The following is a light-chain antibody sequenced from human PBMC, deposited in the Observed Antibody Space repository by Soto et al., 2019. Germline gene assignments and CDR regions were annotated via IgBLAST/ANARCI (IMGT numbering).Light chain of an antibody. Sequence: AIQMTQFPSSLSASVRDRVTVTCRASQDIRNDLGWYQQKPGKAPKLLIYAASSLQSGVPSRFSGSGSGTQFTLTISSLQPEYVATYYCLQNYNYPWTFGQGTKVEIK. V-gene: IGKV1-6*01. CDR2: AAS. J-gene: IGKJ1*01. CDR1: QDIRND. CDR3: LQNYNYPWT.